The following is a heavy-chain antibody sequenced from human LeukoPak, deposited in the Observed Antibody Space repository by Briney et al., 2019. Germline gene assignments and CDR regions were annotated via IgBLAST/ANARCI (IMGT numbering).Heavy chain of an antibody. CDR3: ARDMDYDFWSGYSVGFDP. CDR1: GGSISSYY. V-gene: IGHV4-59*01. CDR2: IYYSGST. D-gene: IGHD3-3*01. Sequence: PSETLSLTCTVSGGSISSYYWSWIRQPPGKGLEWVGYIYYSGSTNYNPSLKSRVTISVDTSKNRFSLKLSSVTAADTAVYYCARDMDYDFWSGYSVGFDPWGQGTLVTVSS. J-gene: IGHJ5*02.